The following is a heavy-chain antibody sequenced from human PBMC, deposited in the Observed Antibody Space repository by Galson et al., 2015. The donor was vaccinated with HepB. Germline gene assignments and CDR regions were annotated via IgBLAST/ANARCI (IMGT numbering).Heavy chain of an antibody. CDR3: ARANMDTAVVTPYYCYGMDV. Sequence: SVKVSCKASGYTFTSYYMHWVRQAPGQGLEWMGTINPSGGRTSYAQNFQDRVTMTRDTSTSTVYMELGSLRSEDTAVYYCARANMDTAVVTPYYCYGMDVWGQGTTVSVSS. V-gene: IGHV1-46*03. CDR2: INPSGGRT. CDR1: GYTFTSYY. J-gene: IGHJ6*02. D-gene: IGHD5-18*01.